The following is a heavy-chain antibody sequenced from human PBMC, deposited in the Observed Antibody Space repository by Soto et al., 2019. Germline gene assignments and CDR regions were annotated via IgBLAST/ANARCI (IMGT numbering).Heavy chain of an antibody. CDR2: ISSSSSTI. J-gene: IGHJ3*02. Sequence: EVQLVESGGGLVQPGGSLRLSCAASGFTFSSYSMNWVRQAPGKGLEWVSYISSSSSTIYYADSVKGRFTISRDNAKNSRYLQMKSRRDEETAVDYCTTCWQVDAFDIWGQGTMVTVSS. V-gene: IGHV3-48*02. CDR3: TTCWQVDAFDI. CDR1: GFTFSSYS. D-gene: IGHD2-2*01.